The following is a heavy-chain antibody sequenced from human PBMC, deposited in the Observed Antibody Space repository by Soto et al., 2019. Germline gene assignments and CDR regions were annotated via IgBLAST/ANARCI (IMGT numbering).Heavy chain of an antibody. D-gene: IGHD6-6*01. CDR2: INHSGST. CDR1: CRSFSVYY. CDR3: ARTSIAARRLFDY. V-gene: IGHV4-34*01. Sequence: LSLTCAVYCRSFSVYYWSWIRQPPGKGLGWIGEINHSGSTNYNPSLKSRVTISVDTSKNQFSLKLSSVTAADTAVYYCARTSIAARRLFDYWGQGTLVTVSS. J-gene: IGHJ4*02.